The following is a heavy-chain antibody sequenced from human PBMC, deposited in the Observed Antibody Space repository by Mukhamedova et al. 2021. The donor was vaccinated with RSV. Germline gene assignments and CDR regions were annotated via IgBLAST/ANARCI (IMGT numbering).Heavy chain of an antibody. J-gene: IGHJ4*02. V-gene: IGHV1-2*02. CDR3: ASETTTVTS. CDR2: INPNSAGT. Sequence: MGWINPNSAGTNYAQKFQGRVAMTRDTSISTAYMELSRLTSDDTAVYYCASETTTVTSWGQGTLVTVSS. D-gene: IGHD4-17*01.